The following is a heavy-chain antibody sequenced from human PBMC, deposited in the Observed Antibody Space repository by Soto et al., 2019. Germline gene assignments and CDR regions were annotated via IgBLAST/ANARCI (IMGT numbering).Heavy chain of an antibody. J-gene: IGHJ4*02. D-gene: IGHD2-15*01. CDR1: GGSVSSGSYY. CDR3: ARHLSRGCSGGSCFSYYFDY. V-gene: IGHV4-61*01. CDR2: IYYSGST. Sequence: QVQLQESGPGLVKPSETLSLTCTVSGGSVSSGSYYWSWIRQPPGKGLEWIGYIYYSGSTNYNPSPKSRVTMSVDTSKNQFSLKLSSVTAADTAVYYCARHLSRGCSGGSCFSYYFDYWGQGTLVTVSS.